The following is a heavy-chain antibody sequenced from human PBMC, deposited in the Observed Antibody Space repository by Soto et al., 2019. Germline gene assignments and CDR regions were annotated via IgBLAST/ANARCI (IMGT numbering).Heavy chain of an antibody. V-gene: IGHV4-59*12. D-gene: IGHD2-8*01. CDR1: GGSISSYY. J-gene: IGHJ6*02. Sequence: SETLSLTCTVSGGSISSYYWSWIRQPPGKGQEWIGYIYYSGSTNYNPSLKSRVTISVDTSKNQFSLKLSSVTAADTAVYYCARDLVVYASRDYYYGMDVWGQGTTVTVSS. CDR3: ARDLVVYASRDYYYGMDV. CDR2: IYYSGST.